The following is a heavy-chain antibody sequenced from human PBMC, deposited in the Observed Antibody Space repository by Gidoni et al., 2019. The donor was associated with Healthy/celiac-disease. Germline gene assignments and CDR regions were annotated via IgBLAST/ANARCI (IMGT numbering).Heavy chain of an antibody. J-gene: IGHJ4*02. V-gene: IGHV1-46*01. CDR2: INPSGGST. D-gene: IGHD1-1*01. Sequence: QVQLVQSGAEVKKPGASGKVSCKASGYIFPSFYIHWVRQAPGQGLEWMGIINPSGGSTSYAQKSQGRVTMTRVTSTSTVYMELRNLRSEDTAVYYCARAQGLERDLVRIDYWGQGTLVTVSS. CDR1: GYIFPSFY. CDR3: ARAQGLERDLVRIDY.